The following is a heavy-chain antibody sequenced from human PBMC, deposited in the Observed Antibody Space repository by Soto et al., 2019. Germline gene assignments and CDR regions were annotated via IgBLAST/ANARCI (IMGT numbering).Heavy chain of an antibody. CDR2: VYSSGST. CDR1: GDSITSYN. D-gene: IGHD3-16*01. CDR3: ARLIGNSWLDS. Sequence: SETLSLTCTVSGDSITSYNWNWLRQPPGKALEWIGYVYSSGSTNYNPSLKSRVTISVDTSRNQFSLKVNSVTAADTAMYYCARLIGNSWLDSWGQGTLVTVSS. V-gene: IGHV4-59*01. J-gene: IGHJ5*01.